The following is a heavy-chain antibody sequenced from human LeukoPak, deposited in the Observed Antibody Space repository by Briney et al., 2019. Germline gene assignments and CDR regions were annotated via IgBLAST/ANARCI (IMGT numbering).Heavy chain of an antibody. CDR2: IYHSGST. CDR3: ARVGHGDYVGGWFDP. CDR1: GGSISSSNW. V-gene: IGHV4-4*02. D-gene: IGHD4-17*01. Sequence: PSETLSLTCFVSGGSISSSNWWSWVRQPPGKGLEWIGEIYHSGSTNYNPSLKSRVTISVDKSKNQFSLKLSSVTAADTAVYYCARVGHGDYVGGWFDPWGQGTLVTVSS. J-gene: IGHJ5*02.